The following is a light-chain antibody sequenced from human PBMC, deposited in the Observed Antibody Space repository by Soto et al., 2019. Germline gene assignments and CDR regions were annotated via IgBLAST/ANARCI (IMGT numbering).Light chain of an antibody. J-gene: IGKJ1*01. V-gene: IGKV1-39*01. CDR2: AAS. Sequence: TQSPATLSASVGDRVTITCRASQSISSYLNWYQQKPGKAPKLLIYAASSLQSGVPSRFSGSGSGTDFTLTISSLQLEDFATYYCQQSYSTTRTFGQGTKVDIK. CDR3: QQSYSTTRT. CDR1: QSISSY.